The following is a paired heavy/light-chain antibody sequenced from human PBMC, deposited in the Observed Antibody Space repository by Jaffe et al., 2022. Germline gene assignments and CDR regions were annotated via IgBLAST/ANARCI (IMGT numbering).Heavy chain of an antibody. Sequence: EVQVVESGGGLVQPGRSLRLSCTTSGFTFGDYAMSWVRQAPGKGLEWVGFIRSKIYGGAIEYAASVKGRFTISRDDSKSIAYLQMDSLKTEDTAVYYCARDKLGGNPDGYYYYYMDVWGKGTTVTVSS. J-gene: IGHJ6*03. CDR3: ARDKLGGNPDGYYYYYMDV. CDR1: GFTFGDYA. CDR2: IRSKIYGGAI. V-gene: IGHV3-49*04. D-gene: IGHD2-15*01.
Light chain of an antibody. V-gene: IGLV4-69*01. CDR3: QTWGTGIQV. J-gene: IGLJ3*02. CDR2: LSTDGSH. CDR1: SGHSSYA. Sequence: QLVLTQSPSASASLGASVKLTCTLSSGHSSYAIAWHQQQPEKGPRYLMILSTDGSHTKGDGIPDRFSGSSSGAERYLSISSLQSEDEADYYCQTWGTGIQVFGGGTKLTVL.